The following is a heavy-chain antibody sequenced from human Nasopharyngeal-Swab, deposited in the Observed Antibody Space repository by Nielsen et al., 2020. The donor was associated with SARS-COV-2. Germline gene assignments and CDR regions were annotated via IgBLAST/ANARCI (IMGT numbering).Heavy chain of an antibody. J-gene: IGHJ6*02. Sequence: GESLKISCAASGFTLSNAWMSWVRQAPGKGLEWVARIKSKTGGGTTDYAAPGKGRFTISRDDSNITLYLQMNRLKTEDTAVYYFTLRRSVWYFLYYYYGMDVWGQGTTVTVSS. V-gene: IGHV3-15*01. CDR3: TLRRSVWYFLYYYYGMDV. CDR1: GFTLSNAW. D-gene: IGHD6-19*01. CDR2: IKSKTGGGTT.